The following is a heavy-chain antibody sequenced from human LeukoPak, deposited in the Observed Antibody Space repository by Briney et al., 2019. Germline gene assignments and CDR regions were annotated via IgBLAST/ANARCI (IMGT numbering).Heavy chain of an antibody. Sequence: GGSLRLSCVASGFTFTNYGMMRVRQAPGEGLVWVSYINSDGRSTTYADSVKGRFTISRDNAKNTLYLQLSSLSAADTAMYYCARNSNGRSNWGQGTLVIVSS. V-gene: IGHV3-74*01. CDR1: GFTFTNYG. J-gene: IGHJ4*02. D-gene: IGHD1-26*01. CDR3: ARNSNGRSN. CDR2: INSDGRST.